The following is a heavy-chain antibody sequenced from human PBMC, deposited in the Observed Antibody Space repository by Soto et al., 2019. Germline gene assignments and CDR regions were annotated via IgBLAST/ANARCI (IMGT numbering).Heavy chain of an antibody. CDR1: GGSISSGGYS. Sequence: QLQLQESGSGLVKPSQTLSLTCAVSGGSISSGGYSWSWIRQPPGKGLEWIGYIYHSGSTYYNPSLTRRVTISVDRSKNQLSLKLSSVTAADTAVYYCARGVNYGDYANWFDPWGQGPLVTVSS. D-gene: IGHD4-17*01. J-gene: IGHJ5*02. V-gene: IGHV4-30-2*01. CDR2: IYHSGST. CDR3: ARGVNYGDYANWFDP.